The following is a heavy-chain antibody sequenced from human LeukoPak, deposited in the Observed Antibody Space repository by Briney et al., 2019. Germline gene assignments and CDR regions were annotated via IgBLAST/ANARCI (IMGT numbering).Heavy chain of an antibody. CDR1: GGSISSGGYY. D-gene: IGHD3-22*01. CDR2: IYYSGST. V-gene: IGHV4-31*03. J-gene: IGHJ5*02. Sequence: SETLSLTCTVSGGSISSGGYYWSWIRQHSGKGLEWIGYIYYSGSTYYNPSLKSRVTISVDTSKNQFSLKLSSVTAADTAVYYCARVPYYYDRWGFDPWGQGTLVTVSS. CDR3: ARVPYYYDRWGFDP.